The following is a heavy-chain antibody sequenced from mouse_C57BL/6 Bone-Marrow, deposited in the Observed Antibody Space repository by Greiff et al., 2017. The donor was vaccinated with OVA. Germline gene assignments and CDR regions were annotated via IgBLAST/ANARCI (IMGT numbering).Heavy chain of an antibody. J-gene: IGHJ4*01. V-gene: IGHV1-81*01. CDR1: GYTFTSYG. D-gene: IGHD3-2*02. CDR2: IYSRSGNT. Sequence: VQLQQSGAELARPGASVKLSCTASGYTFTSYGISWVKQRTGQGLEWIGEIYSRSGNTYYPESFKGQATLTADKSSSIPYMELRSLTSEDSAVYFCARRRHLRLRYYAMDYWGQGTSVTVSA. CDR3: ARRRHLRLRYYAMDY.